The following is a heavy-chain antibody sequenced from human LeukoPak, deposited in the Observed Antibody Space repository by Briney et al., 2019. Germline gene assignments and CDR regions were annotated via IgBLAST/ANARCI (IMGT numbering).Heavy chain of an antibody. D-gene: IGHD5-18*01. CDR3: ARDYTAMVIGY. CDR1: GFTFSSYA. J-gene: IGHJ4*02. CDR2: IGVSGSST. Sequence: GGSLRLSCAASGFTFSSYAMNWVRQAPGKGLEWVSVIGVSGSSTYYGDSVKGRFSISRDNSKNTLFLQMNSLRVEDTAVYYCARDYTAMVIGYWGQGTLVTVSS. V-gene: IGHV3-23*01.